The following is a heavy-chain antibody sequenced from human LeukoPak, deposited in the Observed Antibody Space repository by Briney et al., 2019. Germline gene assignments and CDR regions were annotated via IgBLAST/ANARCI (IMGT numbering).Heavy chain of an antibody. CDR1: GYTFTGYY. D-gene: IGHD4/OR15-4a*01. J-gene: IGHJ6*02. Sequence: ASVNVSCKASGYTFTGYYMHWVRQAPGQGLEWMGRINPNSGGTNYAQKFQGRVTMTRDTSISTAYMELSRLRSDDTAVYYCARTNYYYYYYGMDVWGQGTTVTVSS. V-gene: IGHV1-2*06. CDR3: ARTNYYYYYYGMDV. CDR2: INPNSGGT.